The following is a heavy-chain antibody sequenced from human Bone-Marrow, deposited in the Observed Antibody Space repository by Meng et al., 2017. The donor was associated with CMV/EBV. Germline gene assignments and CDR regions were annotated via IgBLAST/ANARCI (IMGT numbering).Heavy chain of an antibody. Sequence: GGSLRLSCAASGFTFSSYAMSWVRQAPGKGLEWVSVIYSGGSSTYYADSVKGRFTISRDNSKNTLYLQMNSLRAEDTAVYYCAKDQARMGITGTWGEVCGQGTTVTVSS. V-gene: IGHV3-23*03. D-gene: IGHD1-7*01. J-gene: IGHJ6*02. CDR2: IYSGGSST. CDR3: AKDQARMGITGTWGEV. CDR1: GFTFSSYA.